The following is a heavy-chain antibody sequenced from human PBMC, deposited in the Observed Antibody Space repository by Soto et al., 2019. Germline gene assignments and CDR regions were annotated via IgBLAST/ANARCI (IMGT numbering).Heavy chain of an antibody. V-gene: IGHV4-61*01. CDR3: ARVAYYDILTDAFDI. D-gene: IGHD3-9*01. CDR1: GGSVSSGSYY. Sequence: SETLSLTCTVSGGSVSSGSYYWSWIRQPPGKGLEWIGYIYYSGSTNYNPSLKSRVTISVDTSKNQFSLKLSSVTAADTAVYYCARVAYYDILTDAFDIWRQGTMVTVSS. CDR2: IYYSGST. J-gene: IGHJ3*02.